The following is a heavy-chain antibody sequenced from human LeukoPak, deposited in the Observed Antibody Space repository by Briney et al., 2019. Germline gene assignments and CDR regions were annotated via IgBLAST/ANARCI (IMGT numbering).Heavy chain of an antibody. D-gene: IGHD6-13*01. V-gene: IGHV4-38-2*02. J-gene: IGHJ4*02. CDR2: TYHSGST. CDR3: ARSYSSSWYYFDY. Sequence: PSETLSLTCTVSGYSISSGYYWGWIRQPPGKGLEWIGSTYHSGSTYYNPSLKSRVTISIDTSKNQFSLKLSSVTAADTAVYYCARSYSSSWYYFDYWGQGTLVTVSS. CDR1: GYSISSGYY.